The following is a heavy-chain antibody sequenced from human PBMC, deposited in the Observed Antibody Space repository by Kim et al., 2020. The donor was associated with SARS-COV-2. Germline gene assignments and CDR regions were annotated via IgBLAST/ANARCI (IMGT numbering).Heavy chain of an antibody. J-gene: IGHJ3*02. CDR3: AISPRITMVRGAPGGGAFDI. D-gene: IGHD3-10*01. Sequence: GGSLRLSCAASGFTFSSYAMSWVRQAPGKGLEWVSAISGSGGSTYYADSVKGRFTISRDNSKNTLYLQMNSLRAEDTAVYYCAISPRITMVRGAPGGGAFDIWGQGTMVTVSS. V-gene: IGHV3-23*01. CDR1: GFTFSSYA. CDR2: ISGSGGST.